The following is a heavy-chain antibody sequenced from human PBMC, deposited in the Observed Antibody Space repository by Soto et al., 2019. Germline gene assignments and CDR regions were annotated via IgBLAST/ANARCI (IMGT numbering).Heavy chain of an antibody. CDR2: IYYSGST. CDR1: GGSISSSSYY. V-gene: IGHV4-39*01. D-gene: IGHD3-16*01. Sequence: SETLSLTCTVSGGSISSSSYYWGWIRQPPGKGLEWIGSIYYSGSTYYNPSLTSRVTISVDTSKNQFSLKLSSVTAADPAVYYCQLRGYVNAFQDGYHHDGKAVWGQGTADTVSS. J-gene: IGHJ6*01. CDR3: QLRGYVNAFQDGYHHDGKAV.